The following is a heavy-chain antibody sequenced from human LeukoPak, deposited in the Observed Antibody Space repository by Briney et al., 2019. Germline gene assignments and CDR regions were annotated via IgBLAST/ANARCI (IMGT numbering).Heavy chain of an antibody. Sequence: SETLSLTCTVSGGSISSYYWSWIRQPPGKGLEWIGYIYYSGSTNYNPSLKSRVTISVDTSKNQFSVKLSSVTAADTAVYYCARGSFSGIHLLPFDYWGQGTLVTVSS. V-gene: IGHV4-59*01. CDR3: ARGSFSGIHLLPFDY. CDR2: IYYSGST. D-gene: IGHD5-18*01. CDR1: GGSISSYY. J-gene: IGHJ4*02.